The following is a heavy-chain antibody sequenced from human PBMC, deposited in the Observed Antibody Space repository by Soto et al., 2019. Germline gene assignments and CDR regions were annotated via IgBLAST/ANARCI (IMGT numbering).Heavy chain of an antibody. V-gene: IGHV4-34*01. J-gene: IGHJ6*02. D-gene: IGHD3-9*01. CDR3: ARHSDYDILTGYYPNYYYYYGMDV. Sequence: SETLSLTCAVYGGSFSGYYWSWIRQPPGKGLEWIGEINHSGSTNYNPSLKSRVTISVDTSKNQLSLKLSSVTAADTAVYYCARHSDYDILTGYYPNYYYYYGMDVWGQGTTVTVSS. CDR2: INHSGST. CDR1: GGSFSGYY.